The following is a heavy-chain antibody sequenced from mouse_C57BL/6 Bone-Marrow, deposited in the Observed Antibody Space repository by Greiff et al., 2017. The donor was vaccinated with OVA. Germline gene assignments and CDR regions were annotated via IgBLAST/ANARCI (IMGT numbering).Heavy chain of an antibody. Sequence: EVKVVESGGDLVKPGGSLKLSCAASGFTFSRYGMSWVRQTPDKRLEWVATISSGGSYTYYPDSVQGRFTLSRDNAKNTLYLQMSSLKSEDTAMYYCSRRVSFDYWGQGTTLTVSS. CDR1: GFTFSRYG. CDR3: SRRVSFDY. V-gene: IGHV5-6*02. CDR2: ISSGGSYT. J-gene: IGHJ2*01.